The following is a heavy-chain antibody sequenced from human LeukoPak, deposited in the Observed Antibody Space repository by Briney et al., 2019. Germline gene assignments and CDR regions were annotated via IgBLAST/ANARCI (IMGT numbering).Heavy chain of an antibody. D-gene: IGHD3-10*01. J-gene: IGHJ4*02. CDR2: LSAYYGNT. Sequence: ASVEVSCKASGYTFTSCGISWVRQASGQGLEWMGWLSAYYGNTNYAEKLQRRVTMTADTSTSTAHVALRSVRSEDAAVYYCARVIQWFGSGRTHFDYWGQGTLVTVSS. CDR1: GYTFTSCG. V-gene: IGHV1-18*01. CDR3: ARVIQWFGSGRTHFDY.